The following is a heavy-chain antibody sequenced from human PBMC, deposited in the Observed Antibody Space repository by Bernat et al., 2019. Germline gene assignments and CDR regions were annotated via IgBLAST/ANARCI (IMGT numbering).Heavy chain of an antibody. Sequence: EVQPVESGGGLIQPGGSLRLSCAASGFIVSANYMNWVRQAPGKGLEWVSVIYSGGNTYYADSVKGRFTISRDSSKSTLYLQMNSLRAEDTAVYYCARERVTMLRGVISGYYMDVWGQGTTVTVSS. D-gene: IGHD3-10*01. CDR1: GFIVSANY. V-gene: IGHV3-53*01. CDR2: IYSGGNT. CDR3: ARERVTMLRGVISGYYMDV. J-gene: IGHJ6*02.